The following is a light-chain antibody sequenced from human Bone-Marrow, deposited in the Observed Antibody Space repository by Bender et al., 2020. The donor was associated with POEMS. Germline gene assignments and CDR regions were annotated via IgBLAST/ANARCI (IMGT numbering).Light chain of an antibody. CDR2: EDT. CDR3: CSYAGWSYV. J-gene: IGLJ1*01. Sequence: QSALTQPASVSGSPGQSITISCSGTSSDVGGYSLVSWYQQHPGKAPKLMIYEDTKRPSGDSNRFSGSRSGNTASLTISGLQAEDEADYYCCSYAGWSYVFGTGTKVTVL. V-gene: IGLV2-23*01. CDR1: SSDVGGYSL.